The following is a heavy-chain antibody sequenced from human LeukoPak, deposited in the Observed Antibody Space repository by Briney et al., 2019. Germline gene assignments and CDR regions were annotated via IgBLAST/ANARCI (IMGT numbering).Heavy chain of an antibody. CDR3: ARDSSGYDSDGTWFDP. D-gene: IGHD5-12*01. Sequence: GGSLRLSCAASGFTFSSYEMNWVRQAPGKGLEWVSYISSSGSTRYYADSVKGRLTISRDNAKNSLYLQMNSLRAEDTAVYYCARDSSGYDSDGTWFDPWGQGTLVTVSS. CDR1: GFTFSSYE. CDR2: ISSSGSTR. J-gene: IGHJ5*02. V-gene: IGHV3-48*03.